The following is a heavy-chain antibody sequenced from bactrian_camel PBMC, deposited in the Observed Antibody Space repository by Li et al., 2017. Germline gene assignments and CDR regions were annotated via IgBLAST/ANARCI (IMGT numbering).Heavy chain of an antibody. CDR2: IDSDYST. V-gene: IGHV3S53*01. CDR1: RFTASTGC. J-gene: IGHJ4*01. Sequence: HVQLVESGGGLVQPGGSLRLSCVASRFTASTGCMGWFRQPAGKEREPVATIDSDYSTTYANSVKGRFTISKDNAKNTVSLEMTSLTPEDTAVYYCAADPAEETSGEWCFIRQNYNFGQGTQVTVS. D-gene: IGHD3*01.